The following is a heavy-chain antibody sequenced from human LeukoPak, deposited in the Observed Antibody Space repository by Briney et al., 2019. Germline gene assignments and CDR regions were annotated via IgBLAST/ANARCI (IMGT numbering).Heavy chain of an antibody. J-gene: IGHJ4*02. CDR3: ARTGATVTMLYPFDH. D-gene: IGHD4-17*01. CDR1: GGSIRSYY. V-gene: IGHV4-59*01. CDR2: IYYSGST. Sequence: SETLSLTCTVSGGSIRSYYWSWIRQPPGKGLEWIGYIYYSGSTNYNPSLKSRVSISVDTSKNQFSLKLSSVTAADTAVYYCARTGATVTMLYPFDHWGQGTLVTVSS.